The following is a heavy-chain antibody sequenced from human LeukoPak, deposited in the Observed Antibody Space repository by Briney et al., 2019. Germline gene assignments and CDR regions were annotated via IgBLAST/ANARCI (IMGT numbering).Heavy chain of an antibody. J-gene: IGHJ6*03. Sequence: SETLSLTCTVSGGSISSYYWSWIRQPPGKGLEWIGYIYYSGSTNYNPSLKSRVTISVDTSKNQFSLKLSSVTAADTAVYYCARGKASGYSYGYYYYYHMDVWGKGTTVTVSS. CDR1: GGSISSYY. CDR3: ARGKASGYSYGYYYYYHMDV. V-gene: IGHV4-59*01. D-gene: IGHD5-18*01. CDR2: IYYSGST.